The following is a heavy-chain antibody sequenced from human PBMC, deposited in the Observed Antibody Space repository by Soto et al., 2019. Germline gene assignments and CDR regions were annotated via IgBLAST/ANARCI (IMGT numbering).Heavy chain of an antibody. CDR3: ARDHHSFYDTSGYYPYFDY. D-gene: IGHD3-22*01. J-gene: IGHJ4*02. CDR2: IYYSGTT. Sequence: SDTQSLTWTVAGGSVNTAPYCWSWIRQPPGKGLEWIGNIYYSGTTNYNPSLKSRVSISLDTSKNQFSLTLRSVTAADTAVYFCARDHHSFYDTSGYYPYFDYWGQGTLVTVSS. CDR1: GGSVNTAPYC. V-gene: IGHV4-61*01.